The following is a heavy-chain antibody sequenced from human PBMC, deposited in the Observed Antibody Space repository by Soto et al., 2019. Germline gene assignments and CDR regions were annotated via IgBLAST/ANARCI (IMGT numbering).Heavy chain of an antibody. D-gene: IGHD3-22*01. CDR3: ATGPYDSSGYYYFDY. Sequence: AGGALRLSCVASGITFSSYAMNLVRLAPGKGLEWISAISTTGDGTFYAASVKGRFTISRDNSKNTLYLQMSSLRGEDTAVYYCATGPYDSSGYYYFDYWGQGTLVTVSS. V-gene: IGHV3-23*01. J-gene: IGHJ4*02. CDR1: GITFSSYA. CDR2: ISTTGDGT.